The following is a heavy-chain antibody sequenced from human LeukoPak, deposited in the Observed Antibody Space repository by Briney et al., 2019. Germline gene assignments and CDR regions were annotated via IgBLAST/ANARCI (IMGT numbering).Heavy chain of an antibody. CDR2: MNPNSGNT. D-gene: IGHD3-3*01. CDR1: GYTFTSYD. J-gene: IGHJ5*02. V-gene: IGHV1-8*03. CDR3: ARGPLQYYDFWSGYYSNNWFDP. Sequence: ASVKVSCKASGYTFTSYDINWVRQAPGQGLEWMGWMNPNSGNTGYAQKFQGRVTITRNTSISTAYMELSSLRSEDTAVYYCARGPLQYYDFWSGYYSNNWFDPWGRGTLVTVSS.